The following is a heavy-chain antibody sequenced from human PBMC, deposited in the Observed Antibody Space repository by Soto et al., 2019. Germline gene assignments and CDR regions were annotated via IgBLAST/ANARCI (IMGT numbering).Heavy chain of an antibody. Sequence: EVQLLESGGGLGQPGGSLRLSCVASPITVYNYAAMSWVRQAPGKGLEWVSTISGRADQKYYADSVKGRFTISSDNSKNRLYLQMNSLRVEDTAVYYCAKDRALENQTPYGMDVWGQGTTVTV. D-gene: IGHD2-2*01. V-gene: IGHV3-23*01. CDR2: ISGRADQK. CDR1: PITVYNYAA. CDR3: AKDRALENQTPYGMDV. J-gene: IGHJ6*02.